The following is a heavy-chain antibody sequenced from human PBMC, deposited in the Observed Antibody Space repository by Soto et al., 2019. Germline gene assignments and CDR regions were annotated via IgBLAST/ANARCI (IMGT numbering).Heavy chain of an antibody. D-gene: IGHD3-16*01. CDR1: GYTFTSYA. V-gene: IGHV1-3*01. Sequence: QVQLVQSGAEVKKPGASVKVSCKASGYTFTSYAMHWVRQAPGQRLEWMGWINAGNGNTKYSQKFQGRVTITRDTSASTAYMELSSLRSEDTAVYYCARIGGSTYYYYGMDVWGQGTTVTVSS. CDR3: ARIGGSTYYYYGMDV. CDR2: INAGNGNT. J-gene: IGHJ6*02.